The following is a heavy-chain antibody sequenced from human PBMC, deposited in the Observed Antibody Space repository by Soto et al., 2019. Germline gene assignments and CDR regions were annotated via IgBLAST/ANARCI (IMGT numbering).Heavy chain of an antibody. J-gene: IGHJ5*02. CDR3: ARVLRFLEWFVWFDP. Sequence: SETLSLTCAVYGGSLSGYYWSWIRQPPGKGLEWIGEINHSGSTNYNPSLKSRVTISVDTSKNQFSLKLSSVTAADTAVYYCARVLRFLEWFVWFDPWGQGTLVTVSS. V-gene: IGHV4-34*01. CDR2: INHSGST. CDR1: GGSLSGYY. D-gene: IGHD3-3*01.